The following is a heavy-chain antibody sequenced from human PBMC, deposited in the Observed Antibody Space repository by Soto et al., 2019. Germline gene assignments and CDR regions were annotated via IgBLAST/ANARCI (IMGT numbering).Heavy chain of an antibody. Sequence: QVQLQESGPGLVKPSETLSLTCTVSGGSISSYYWSWIRQPPGKGLEWIGYIYYSGSTNYNPSLKSRVTISVDTSKNQFSLKLSSVTAADTAVYYCASVAVAGIFYFDYWGQGTLVTVSS. CDR2: IYYSGST. D-gene: IGHD6-19*01. J-gene: IGHJ4*02. CDR3: ASVAVAGIFYFDY. CDR1: GGSISSYY. V-gene: IGHV4-59*08.